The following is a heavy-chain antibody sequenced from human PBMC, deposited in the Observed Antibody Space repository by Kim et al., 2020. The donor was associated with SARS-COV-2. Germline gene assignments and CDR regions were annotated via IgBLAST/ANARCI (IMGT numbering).Heavy chain of an antibody. Sequence: DSVKGRFTISRDSSKNTLVLQMNSLRAEDTALDYCAKDPHYDFWSGYYFDYWGQGTLVTVSS. J-gene: IGHJ4*02. V-gene: IGHV3-23*01. D-gene: IGHD3-3*01. CDR3: AKDPHYDFWSGYYFDY.